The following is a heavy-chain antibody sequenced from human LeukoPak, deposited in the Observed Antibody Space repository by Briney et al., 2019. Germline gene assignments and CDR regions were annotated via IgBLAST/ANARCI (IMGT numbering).Heavy chain of an antibody. V-gene: IGHV4-59*01. CDR3: AGFTFFRGVITFDY. CDR2: IYYSGST. J-gene: IGHJ4*02. D-gene: IGHD3-10*01. CDR1: GGSISSYY. Sequence: SETLSLTCTVSGGSISSYYWSWIRQPPGKGLEWIGYIYYSGSTNYNPSLKSRVTISVDTSKNQFSLKLSSVTAADTAVYSCAGFTFFRGVITFDYWGQGTLVTVSS.